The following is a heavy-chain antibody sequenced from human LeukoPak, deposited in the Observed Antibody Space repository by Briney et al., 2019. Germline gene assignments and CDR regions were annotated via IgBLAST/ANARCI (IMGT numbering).Heavy chain of an antibody. CDR3: AKDTTAFGIAAAGGAFDI. CDR1: GFTFDDYA. V-gene: IGHV3-9*01. D-gene: IGHD6-13*01. J-gene: IGHJ3*02. Sequence: GRSLRLSCAASGFTFDDYAMHWVRQAPGKGLEWVSGISWNSGSIGYADSVKGRFTISRDNAKNSLYLQMNSLRAEDTALYYCAKDTTAFGIAAAGGAFDIWGQGTMVTVSS. CDR2: ISWNSGSI.